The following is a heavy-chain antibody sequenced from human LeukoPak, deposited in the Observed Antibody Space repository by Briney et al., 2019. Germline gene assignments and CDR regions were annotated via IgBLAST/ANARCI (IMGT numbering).Heavy chain of an antibody. CDR1: GFTFSSYG. D-gene: IGHD1-26*01. J-gene: IGHJ4*02. CDR2: ISYDGSNK. CDR3: AKDNVGATGN. V-gene: IGHV3-30*18. Sequence: GGSLRLSCAASGFTFSSYGMHWVRQAPGKGLEWVGVISYDGSNKYYADSVKGRFTISRDNSKNTLYLQMNSLRAEDTAVYYCAKDNVGATGNWGQGTLVTVSS.